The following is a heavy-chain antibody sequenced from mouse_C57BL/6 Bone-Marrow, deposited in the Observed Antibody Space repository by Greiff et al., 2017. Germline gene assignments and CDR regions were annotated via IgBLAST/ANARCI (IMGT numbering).Heavy chain of an antibody. J-gene: IGHJ2*01. CDR3: ARVGLVYYFDY. CDR1: GFTFSSYA. D-gene: IGHD3-1*01. Sequence: EVKLMESGGGLVKPGGPLKLSCAVSGFTFSSYAMSWVRQTPEKRLEWVATISDGGSYTYYPDNVKGRFTISRDNAKNNLYVQMSHVKSEDTAMYYCARVGLVYYFDYWGQGTTLTVSS. CDR2: ISDGGSYT. V-gene: IGHV5-4*03.